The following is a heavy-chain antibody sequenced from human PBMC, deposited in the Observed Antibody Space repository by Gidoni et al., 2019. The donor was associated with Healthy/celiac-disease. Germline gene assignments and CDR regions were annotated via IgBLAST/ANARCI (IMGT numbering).Heavy chain of an antibody. Sequence: QVQLQQGGAGLWKPAETLSLTCAVYGGSFSGYYWSWIRQPPGKGLEWIGEINHSGSTNSNPSLKLRVPISVDTSKNHFSLKLSSVTAADTAVYYCARGRLKSNFKKTWYFDLWGRGTLVTVSS. J-gene: IGHJ2*01. CDR1: GGSFSGYY. CDR2: INHSGST. D-gene: IGHD3-3*01. V-gene: IGHV4-34*01. CDR3: ARGRLKSNFKKTWYFDL.